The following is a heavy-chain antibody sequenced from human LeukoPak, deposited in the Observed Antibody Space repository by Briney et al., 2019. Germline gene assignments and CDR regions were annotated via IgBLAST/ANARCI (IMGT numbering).Heavy chain of an antibody. CDR2: ISYDGSNK. Sequence: PGGSLRLSCAASGFTFSSYGMHWVRQAPGKGLEWVAVISYDGSNKYYADSVKGRFTISRGNSKSTLYLQLSSLRAEDTAVYYCARSYGDATFDYWGQGTLVTVSS. D-gene: IGHD4-17*01. CDR3: ARSYGDATFDY. CDR1: GFTFSSYG. J-gene: IGHJ4*02. V-gene: IGHV3-30*03.